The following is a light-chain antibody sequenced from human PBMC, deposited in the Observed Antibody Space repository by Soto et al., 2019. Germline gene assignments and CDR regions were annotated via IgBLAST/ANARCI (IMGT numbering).Light chain of an antibody. CDR1: QNVGSN. CDR3: QQYKNWPRT. CDR2: GAS. Sequence: EIVMTQSPATLSVSPGERATLSCRASQNVGSNLAWYQQKPGQAPRLLIFGASTRDTGIPARFSGRGSGTEFTLPISSLQSEDLAVYYCQQYKNWPRTFGQGTKLEIK. J-gene: IGKJ2*01. V-gene: IGKV3-15*01.